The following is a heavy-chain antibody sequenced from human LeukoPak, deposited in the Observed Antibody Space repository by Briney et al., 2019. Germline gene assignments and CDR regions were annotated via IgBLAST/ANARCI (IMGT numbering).Heavy chain of an antibody. Sequence: GGSLRLSCAASGFTFSSYAMHWVRQAPGKGLEWVAVISYDGSNKYYADSVKGRFTISRDNSKNTLYLQMNSLRAEDTAVYYCARGTEGSYYDFWSGYYYYFDNWGQGTLVTVSS. V-gene: IGHV3-30*04. CDR2: ISYDGSNK. J-gene: IGHJ4*02. CDR3: ARGTEGSYYDFWSGYYYYFDN. CDR1: GFTFSSYA. D-gene: IGHD3-3*01.